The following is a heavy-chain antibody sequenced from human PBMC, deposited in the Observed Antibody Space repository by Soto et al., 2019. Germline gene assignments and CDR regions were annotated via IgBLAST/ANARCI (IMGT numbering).Heavy chain of an antibody. CDR2: ISYDGSNK. J-gene: IGHJ6*02. CDR1: GFTFNSYG. D-gene: IGHD6-19*01. Sequence: GGSLRLSCAASGFTFNSYGMHWVRQAPGKGLEWVAVISYDGSNKYYADSVKGRFTIARDNSKNTLYLQMSSLRAEDTAVYYCVKDGSSGWPYYYGLDVWGQGTSVTVSS. CDR3: VKDGSSGWPYYYGLDV. V-gene: IGHV3-30*18.